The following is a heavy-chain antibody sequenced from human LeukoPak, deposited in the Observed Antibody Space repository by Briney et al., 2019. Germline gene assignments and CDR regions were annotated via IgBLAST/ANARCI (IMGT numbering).Heavy chain of an antibody. D-gene: IGHD2-2*01. CDR1: GGSISSSSYY. CDR2: MYYSGST. V-gene: IGHV4-39*07. CDR3: ARDHFRVGCSTTSCYGVDP. Sequence: SETLSLTCTVSGGSISSSSYYWGWIRQPPGKGLEWIGSMYYSGSTYYNPSLKSRVTISVDTSKNQFSLKLNSVTAADTAVYYCARDHFRVGCSTTSCYGVDPWGQGTLVTVSS. J-gene: IGHJ5*02.